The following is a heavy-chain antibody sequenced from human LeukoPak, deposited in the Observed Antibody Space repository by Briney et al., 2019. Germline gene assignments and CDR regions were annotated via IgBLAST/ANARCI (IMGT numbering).Heavy chain of an antibody. Sequence: ASVKVSCKASGYTFTSYGISWVRQAPGQGLEWMGWISAYNGNTNYAPKLRGRLTMTTDTSTNTAYMELRSLRSDDTAVYYCARAEREWYEILTGYLIPEHSYYYYMDVWGKGTTVTVSS. CDR1: GYTFTSYG. CDR3: ARAEREWYEILTGYLIPEHSYYYYMDV. D-gene: IGHD3-9*01. CDR2: ISAYNGNT. V-gene: IGHV1-18*01. J-gene: IGHJ6*03.